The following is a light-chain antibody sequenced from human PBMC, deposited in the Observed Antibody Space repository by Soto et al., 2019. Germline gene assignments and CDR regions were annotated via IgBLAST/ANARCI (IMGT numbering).Light chain of an antibody. Sequence: QSALTQPASVSGSPGQSITISCTGTSSDVGGYNFVSWYQQHPGKAPKLMIYDVSNRPSGVSNRFSGSKSGNTASLTISGLQSEDEADYYCAAWDDSLNGVFGGGTKLTVL. J-gene: IGLJ3*02. CDR1: SSDVGGYNF. CDR2: DVS. CDR3: AAWDDSLNGV. V-gene: IGLV2-14*01.